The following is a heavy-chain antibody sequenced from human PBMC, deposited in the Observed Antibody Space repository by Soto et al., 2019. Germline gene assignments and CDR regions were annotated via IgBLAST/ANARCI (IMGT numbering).Heavy chain of an antibody. CDR1: GYSFTSYW. Sequence: PGESLKISCKGSGYSFTSYWIGWVRQMPGKGLEWMGIIYPGDSDTRYSPSFQGQVTISADKSISTAYLQWSSLKASDTAMYYCARLIGVRGVKGGFHSKGGPNAFDIWGQGTMVTVSS. CDR2: IYPGDSDT. J-gene: IGHJ3*02. CDR3: ARLIGVRGVKGGFHSKGGPNAFDI. D-gene: IGHD3-10*01. V-gene: IGHV5-51*01.